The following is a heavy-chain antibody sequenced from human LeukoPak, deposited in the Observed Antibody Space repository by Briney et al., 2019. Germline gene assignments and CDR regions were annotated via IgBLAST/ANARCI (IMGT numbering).Heavy chain of an antibody. Sequence: SETLSLTCTVSGYSLGNGYFWGWIRPPPGKGLEWIGNIYRTGTTFYNPSLQSRVSMSVDTSKNTLSLNLKSVTAADSAVYYCARDGYNPVSFYIWGQGTVVTVSS. CDR3: ARDGYNPVSFYI. CDR1: GYSLGNGYF. V-gene: IGHV4-38-2*02. D-gene: IGHD5-24*01. J-gene: IGHJ3*02. CDR2: IYRTGTT.